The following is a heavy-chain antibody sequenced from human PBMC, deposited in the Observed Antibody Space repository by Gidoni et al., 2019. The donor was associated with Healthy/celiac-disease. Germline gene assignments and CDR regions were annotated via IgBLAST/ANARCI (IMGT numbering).Heavy chain of an antibody. CDR2: MSSSGSTI. CDR1: VFTFSDYY. D-gene: IGHD6-19*01. CDR3: AREEGYSSGWYENWYFDL. J-gene: IGHJ2*01. V-gene: IGHV3-11*01. Sequence: QVQLLESGGGLVKPGGSLRLSCAASVFTFSDYYMSWIRQAPGKGLEWGSYMSSSGSTIYYADAVKGRVTISRDNAKNSLYLQMNSLRAEDTAVYYCAREEGYSSGWYENWYFDLWGRGTLVTVSS.